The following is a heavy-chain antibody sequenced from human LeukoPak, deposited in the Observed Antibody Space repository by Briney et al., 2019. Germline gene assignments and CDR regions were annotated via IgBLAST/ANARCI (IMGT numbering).Heavy chain of an antibody. CDR2: VRFDVSNT. CDR3: AKSSGSSSWYDYFDY. D-gene: IGHD6-19*01. CDR1: GFYFNTYA. Sequence: GGSLRLSCAASGFYFNTYAMHWVRQAPGKGLEWVAFVRFDVSNTRYADSVKGRFTISRDNSKNTLFLQMNNLRPEDTAVYYCAKSSGSSSWYDYFDYWGQGILATVSS. J-gene: IGHJ4*02. V-gene: IGHV3-30*02.